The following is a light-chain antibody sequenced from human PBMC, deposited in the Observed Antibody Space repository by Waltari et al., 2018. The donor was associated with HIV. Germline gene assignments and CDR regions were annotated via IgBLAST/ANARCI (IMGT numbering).Light chain of an antibody. J-gene: IGLJ2*01. CDR1: SSNIGSNA. CDR2: SIM. CDR3: AAWDDSLNGVV. V-gene: IGLV1-44*01. Sequence: QSILTQPPSASGTPGQRVTISCSGSSSNIGSNAVNWYQQLPGTAPKLLIYSIMERASGVPDRFSGSKSGTSASLAISGLQSEDEADYHCAAWDDSLNGVVFGGGTKLTVL.